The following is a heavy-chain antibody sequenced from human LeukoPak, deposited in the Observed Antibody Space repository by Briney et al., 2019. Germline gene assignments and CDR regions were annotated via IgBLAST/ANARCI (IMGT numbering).Heavy chain of an antibody. J-gene: IGHJ4*02. V-gene: IGHV1-8*02. CDR3: ARAPWGSYHGHLDY. CDR1: GYTFTNYG. D-gene: IGHD1-26*01. Sequence: ASVKVSCKASGYTFTNYGINWVRQATGQGLEWMGWMNPNSGNTGYAQKFQGRVTMTRNTSISTAYMELSSLRSEDTAVYYCARAPWGSYHGHLDYWGQGTLVTVSS. CDR2: MNPNSGNT.